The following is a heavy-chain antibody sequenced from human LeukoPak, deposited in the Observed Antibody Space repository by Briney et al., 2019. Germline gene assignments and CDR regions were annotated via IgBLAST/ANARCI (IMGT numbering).Heavy chain of an antibody. CDR1: GFTVDTYW. V-gene: IGHV3-7*04. CDR2: IKQDGSKK. D-gene: IGHD3-9*01. J-gene: IGHJ4*02. Sequence: GGSLRLSCVASGFTVDTYWMSWVRQAPGKGLEWVANIKQDGSKKSYVDSVKGRFTISRDNAKNSLYLQMNSLRAEDTAIYYCTRVGHIDEGIDYWGQGTLVTVSS. CDR3: TRVGHIDEGIDY.